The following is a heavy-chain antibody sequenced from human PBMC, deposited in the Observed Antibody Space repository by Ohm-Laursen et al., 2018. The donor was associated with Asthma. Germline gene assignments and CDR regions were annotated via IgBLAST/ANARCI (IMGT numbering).Heavy chain of an antibody. Sequence: SLRLSCSASGFSFRSYTMHWVRQAPGKGLEWLAVISYDSSLKYYADSVNGRFTISRDDFKNTLYLQMNSLRPDDTAVYYCARDVMEWYLPAFDFWGQGTLVTVSS. CDR3: ARDVMEWYLPAFDF. CDR2: ISYDSSLK. V-gene: IGHV3-30-3*01. CDR1: GFSFRSYT. D-gene: IGHD3-3*01. J-gene: IGHJ4*02.